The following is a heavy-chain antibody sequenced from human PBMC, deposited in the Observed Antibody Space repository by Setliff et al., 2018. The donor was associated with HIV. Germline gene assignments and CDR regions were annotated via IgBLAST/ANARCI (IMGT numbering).Heavy chain of an antibody. CDR2: IYYSGTT. CDR3: ARSKTFYDFWGGYYTHGAFKI. Sequence: SSETLSLTCTVSGGSIRSGGYYWSWIRQHSRKGLEWIGSIYYSGTTYYNPSLKSRISISIDTSKNQFSLNLTSVAAADTAVYYCARSKTFYDFWGGYYTHGAFKIWGLGTMVTVSS. V-gene: IGHV4-31*03. CDR1: GGSIRSGGYY. D-gene: IGHD3-3*01. J-gene: IGHJ3*02.